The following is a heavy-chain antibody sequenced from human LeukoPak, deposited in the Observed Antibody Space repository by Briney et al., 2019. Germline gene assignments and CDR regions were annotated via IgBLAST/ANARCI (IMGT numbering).Heavy chain of an antibody. D-gene: IGHD3-16*02. CDR1: GFTFSNFG. CDR2: IWYDGSNK. V-gene: IGHV3-33*01. CDR3: ADGGELSSFDY. J-gene: IGHJ4*02. Sequence: PGGSLRLSCATSGFTFSNFGMHWVRQAPGKGLEWVAVIWYDGSNKYYADSVKGRFTISRDNSKNTLYLQMNSLRAEDTAVYYCADGGELSSFDYWGQGTLVTVSS.